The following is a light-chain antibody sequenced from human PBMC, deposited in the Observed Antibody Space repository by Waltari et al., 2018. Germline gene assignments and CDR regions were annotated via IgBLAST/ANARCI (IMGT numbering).Light chain of an antibody. CDR1: QAISIY. Sequence: IPLTQSPSSLSASVRHSVTLTCRARQAISIYLAWYQQKPGKAPNLLIYAASTLQSGVPSRFIGSGSGTEFTLTISSLQPEDFATYYCQQLRSYPRITFGQGTRLDI. CDR2: AAS. CDR3: QQLRSYPRIT. V-gene: IGKV1-9*01. J-gene: IGKJ5*01.